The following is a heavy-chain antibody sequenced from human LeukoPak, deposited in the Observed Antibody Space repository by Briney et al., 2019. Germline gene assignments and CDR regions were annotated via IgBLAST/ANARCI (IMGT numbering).Heavy chain of an antibody. Sequence: SETLSLTCTVSGGSISSYYWSWIRQPPGKGLEWIGYIYYSGSTNYNPSLKSRVTISVDTSKNQFSLKLSSVTAADTAVYYCARGYGYYYGSGSYYWLPPNCYFDYWGQGTLVTVSS. J-gene: IGHJ4*02. CDR2: IYYSGST. CDR3: ARGYGYYYGSGSYYWLPPNCYFDY. D-gene: IGHD3-10*01. CDR1: GGSISSYY. V-gene: IGHV4-59*12.